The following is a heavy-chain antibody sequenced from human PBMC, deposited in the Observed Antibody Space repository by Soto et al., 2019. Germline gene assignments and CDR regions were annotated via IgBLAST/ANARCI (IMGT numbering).Heavy chain of an antibody. D-gene: IGHD6-13*01. J-gene: IGHJ4*02. CDR2: ISGSGGST. V-gene: IGHV3-23*01. CDR1: GFTFSSYA. CDR3: AKYSSSWSYYFDY. Sequence: LRLSCAASGFTFSSYAMSWVRQAPGKGLEWVSAISGSGGSTYYADSVKGRFTTSRDNSKNTLYLQMNSLRAEDTAVYYCAKYSSSWSYYFDYWGQGTLVTVSS.